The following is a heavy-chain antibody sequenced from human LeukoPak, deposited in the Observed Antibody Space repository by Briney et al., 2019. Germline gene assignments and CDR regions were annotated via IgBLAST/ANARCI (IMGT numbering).Heavy chain of an antibody. D-gene: IGHD3-3*01. J-gene: IGHJ6*03. Sequence: GGSLRLSCAASGFTFSSYWMSWVRQAPGKGLERVANIKQDGSEKYYVDSVKGRFTISRDNAKNSLYLQMNSLRAEDAAVYYCARDLTYDFWSGYYSGYYYMDVWGKGTAVTVSS. CDR1: GFTFSSYW. CDR2: IKQDGSEK. CDR3: ARDLTYDFWSGYYSGYYYMDV. V-gene: IGHV3-7*01.